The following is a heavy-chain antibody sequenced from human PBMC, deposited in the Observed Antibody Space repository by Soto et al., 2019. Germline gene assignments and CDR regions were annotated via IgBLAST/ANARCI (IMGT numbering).Heavy chain of an antibody. J-gene: IGHJ6*02. D-gene: IGHD3-9*01. CDR1: GDSIRSGNHY. CDR3: ASVDILTVYGYMDV. CDR2: IYYSGST. Sequence: PSETLSLTCTVSGDSIRSGNHYWSWIRQPPGKGLEWIGYIYYSGSTYYSPSLKSRVTISVDTSKNQFSLKLNSVTAADTAVYYCASVDILTVYGYMDVWGQGTTVTVSS. V-gene: IGHV4-30-4*01.